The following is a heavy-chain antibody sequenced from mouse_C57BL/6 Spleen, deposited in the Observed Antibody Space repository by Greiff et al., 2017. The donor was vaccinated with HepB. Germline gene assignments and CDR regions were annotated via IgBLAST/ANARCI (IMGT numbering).Heavy chain of an antibody. V-gene: IGHV1-69*01. J-gene: IGHJ2*01. D-gene: IGHD2-4*01. CDR1: GYTFTSYW. CDR3: AGGLRRGFDY. Sequence: QVQLKQPGAELVMPGASVKLSCKASGYTFTSYWMHWVKQRPGQGLEWIGEIDPSDSYTNYNQKFKGKSTLTVDKSSSTAYMQLSSLTSEDSAVYYCAGGLRRGFDYWGQGTTLTVSS. CDR2: IDPSDSYT.